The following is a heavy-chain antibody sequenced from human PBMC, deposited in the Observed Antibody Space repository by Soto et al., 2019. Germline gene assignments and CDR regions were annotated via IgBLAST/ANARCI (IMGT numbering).Heavy chain of an antibody. CDR3: ARFGGVRSLDY. CDR1: GFTFSSYA. J-gene: IGHJ4*02. CDR2: ISTNGGST. Sequence: EVQLVESGGGLVQPGGSLRLSCAASGFTFSSYAMHWVRQAPGKGLEYVSAISTNGGSTYYANSVKGRFTISRDNSKNTLSLHMGSLRSEDMAVYYCARFGGVRSLDYWGQGTVVTVSS. V-gene: IGHV3-64*01. D-gene: IGHD3-10*01.